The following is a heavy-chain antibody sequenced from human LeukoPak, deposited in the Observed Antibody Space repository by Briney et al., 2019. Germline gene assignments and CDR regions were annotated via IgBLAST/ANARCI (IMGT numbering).Heavy chain of an antibody. J-gene: IGHJ5*02. CDR2: MSFSGSA. V-gene: IGHV4-4*09. Sequence: SETLSLTCAVSGVSMNNNYWAWIRQSPGGKLEWIGYMSFSGSATYNPSLNSRVSISVDSSKNQFSLDLTSLTAADTAVYYCARGDDLLTGSYDWFNPWGQGTLVIVSP. D-gene: IGHD3-9*01. CDR3: ARGDDLLTGSYDWFNP. CDR1: GVSMNNNY.